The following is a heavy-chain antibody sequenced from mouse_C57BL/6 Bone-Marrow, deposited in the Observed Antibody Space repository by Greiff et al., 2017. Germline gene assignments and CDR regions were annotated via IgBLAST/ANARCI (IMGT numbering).Heavy chain of an antibody. D-gene: IGHD1-1*01. V-gene: IGHV1-61*01. CDR3: ARGLLRGY. Sequence: VKLQQPGAELVRPGSSVKLSCKASGYTFTSYWMDWVKQRPGQGLEWIGNIYPSDSETHYNQKFKDKATLTVDKSSSTAYMQLSSLTSEDSAVYYCARGLLRGYWGQGTTHTVSS. J-gene: IGHJ2*01. CDR1: GYTFTSYW. CDR2: IYPSDSET.